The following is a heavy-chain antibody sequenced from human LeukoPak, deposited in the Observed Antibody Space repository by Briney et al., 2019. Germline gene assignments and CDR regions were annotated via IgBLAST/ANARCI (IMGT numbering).Heavy chain of an antibody. CDR2: IYAGGNT. Sequence: RRSLRLSCAASGIAVRTNYISWVRQAPGKGLEWVSVIYAGGNTYYADSVKGRFTISRDNSKNTVYLQMNSLRSEDTAVYYCARGLLGHCSSISCYPGAFDNWGQGTMVSVSS. J-gene: IGHJ3*02. D-gene: IGHD2-2*01. V-gene: IGHV3-66*02. CDR3: ARGLLGHCSSISCYPGAFDN. CDR1: GIAVRTNY.